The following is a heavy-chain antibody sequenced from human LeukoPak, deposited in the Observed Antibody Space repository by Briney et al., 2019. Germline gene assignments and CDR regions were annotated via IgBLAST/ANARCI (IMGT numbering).Heavy chain of an antibody. CDR1: GGSFSGYY. CDR2: INHSGST. D-gene: IGHD2-2*03. J-gene: IGHJ5*02. V-gene: IGHV4-34*01. CDR3: ARMDIVVVPAATHSSYNWFDP. Sequence: PSETLSLTCAVYGGSFSGYYWSWIRQPPGKGLEWIGEINHSGSTNYNPSLKSRVTISVDTSKNQFSLKLSSVTAADTAVYYCARMDIVVVPAATHSSYNWFDPWGQGTLVTVSS.